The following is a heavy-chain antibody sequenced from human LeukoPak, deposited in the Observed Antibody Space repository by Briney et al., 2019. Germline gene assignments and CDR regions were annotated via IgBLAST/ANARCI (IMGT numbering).Heavy chain of an antibody. CDR2: ISSSSSYI. CDR1: GFTFSSYS. V-gene: IGHV3-21*01. Sequence: GGSLRLSCAASGFTFSSYSMNWVRQAPGKGLEWVSSISSSSSYIYYADSVKGRFTISRDNAKNSLYLQMNSLRAEDTAVYYCARALNYYDSSGYWGQGTLVTASS. CDR3: ARALNYYDSSGY. D-gene: IGHD3-22*01. J-gene: IGHJ4*02.